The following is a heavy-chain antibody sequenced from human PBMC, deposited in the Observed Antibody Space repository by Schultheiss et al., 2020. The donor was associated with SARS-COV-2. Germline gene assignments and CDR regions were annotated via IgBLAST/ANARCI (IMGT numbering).Heavy chain of an antibody. CDR2: INHSGST. D-gene: IGHD2-2*01. CDR3: ASDLGYCSSTSCYPAAFDY. J-gene: IGHJ4*02. Sequence: GSLRLSCAVYGGSFSGYYWSWIRQPSGKGLEWIGEINHSGSTNYNPSLKSRVTISVDTSKNQFSLKLSSVTAADTAVYYCASDLGYCSSTSCYPAAFDYWGQGTLVTVSS. V-gene: IGHV4-34*01. CDR1: GGSFSGYY.